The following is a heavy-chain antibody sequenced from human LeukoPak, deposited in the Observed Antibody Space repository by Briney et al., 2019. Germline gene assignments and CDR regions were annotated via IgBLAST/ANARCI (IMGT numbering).Heavy chain of an antibody. CDR1: GYPFTKWE. D-gene: IGHD1-14*01. J-gene: IGHJ5*02. V-gene: IGHV1-8*01. Sequence: ASVKVSCKTSGYPFTKWEINWLRQAAGQGLEWLGWVHPDNGNTYYAQRFRGRVTMSRDTSTTTAYKELSGLRSNDTAVYFCATGPRNDPWGQGTLVTVSS. CDR3: ATGPRNDP. CDR2: VHPDNGNT.